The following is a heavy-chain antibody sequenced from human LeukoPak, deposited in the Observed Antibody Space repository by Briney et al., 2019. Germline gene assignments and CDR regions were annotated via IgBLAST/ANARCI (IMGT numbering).Heavy chain of an antibody. CDR3: AKVIRGGYGMDV. V-gene: IGHV3-23*01. D-gene: IGHD3-10*01. CDR2: ISGSGVST. J-gene: IGHJ6*02. Sequence: GGSLRLSCAASGFTFSSYVMSWVRQTPGKGLEWVSAISGSGVSTYYADSGKGRFTISRDNSKNTLYLQMNSLRAEDTAVYFCAKVIRGGYGMDVWGQGTTVTVSS. CDR1: GFTFSSYV.